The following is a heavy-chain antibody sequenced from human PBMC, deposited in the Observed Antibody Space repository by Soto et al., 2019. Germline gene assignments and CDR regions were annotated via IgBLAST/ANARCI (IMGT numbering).Heavy chain of an antibody. CDR2: INHSGST. J-gene: IGHJ6*02. CDR3: ATFGYTSGMDV. D-gene: IGHD5-18*01. V-gene: IGHV4-34*01. Sequence: QVQLQQWGAGLLKPSETLSLTCAVYGGSFSGYYWCWIRQPTGKGLELIGDINHSGSTNYNPSLKSRVTISVDTSKTQFSLKLSSVTAADTAVYYCATFGYTSGMDVWGQGTTVTVSS. CDR1: GGSFSGYY.